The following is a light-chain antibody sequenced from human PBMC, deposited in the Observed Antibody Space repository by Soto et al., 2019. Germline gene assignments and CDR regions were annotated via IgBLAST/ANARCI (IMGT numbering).Light chain of an antibody. CDR2: RES. CDR3: QQRIKWPIT. CDR1: QSVSSN. V-gene: IGKV3-15*01. J-gene: IGKJ5*01. Sequence: DILMTQSPASLSLSAGGRVTLSCRASQSVSSNLAWYQQKHGQDPRLLIQRESTRATGIKARFSGSSSGTDFTLTISSLEPEEVSVYDCQQRIKWPITVGQGTKLEVK.